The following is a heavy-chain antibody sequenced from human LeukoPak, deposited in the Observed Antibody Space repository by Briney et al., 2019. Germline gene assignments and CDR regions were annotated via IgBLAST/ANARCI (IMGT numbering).Heavy chain of an antibody. Sequence: GGSLRLSCAASGFTFSSYAMSWVRQAPGKGLEWVSAISGSGGSTYCADSVKGRFTISRDNSKNTLYLQMNSLRAEDTAVYYCARRAGAYSHPYDYWGQGTLVTVSS. D-gene: IGHD4/OR15-4a*01. CDR2: ISGSGGST. V-gene: IGHV3-23*01. CDR1: GFTFSSYA. J-gene: IGHJ4*02. CDR3: ARRAGAYSHPYDY.